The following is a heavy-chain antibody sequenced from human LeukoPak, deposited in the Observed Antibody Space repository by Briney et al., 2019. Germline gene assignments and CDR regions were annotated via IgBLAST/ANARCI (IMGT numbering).Heavy chain of an antibody. CDR1: GFTFSSYS. J-gene: IGHJ5*02. Sequence: GGSLRLSCADSGFTFSSYSMNWVRQAPGKGLEWVSYISSSSSTIYYADSVKGRFTISRDNAKNSLYLQMNSLRAEDTAVYYCARELLLWFGESLKTNWFDPWGQGTLVTVSS. D-gene: IGHD3-10*01. CDR3: ARELLLWFGESLKTNWFDP. V-gene: IGHV3-48*01. CDR2: ISSSSSTI.